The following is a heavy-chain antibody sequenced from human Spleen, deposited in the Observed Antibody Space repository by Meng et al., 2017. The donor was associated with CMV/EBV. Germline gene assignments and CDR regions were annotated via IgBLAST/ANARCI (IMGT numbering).Heavy chain of an antibody. V-gene: IGHV1-8*01. D-gene: IGHD2-8*02. CDR3: TRNPSHTGWFDP. Sequence: ASVKVSCKASGYTFTSYDINWVRQATGQGLEWMGWMHPSSGDTGYAHKFQGRVTMTRDTSINTAYMELYSLRSDDTAAYYCTRNPSHTGWFDPWGQGTLVTVSS. J-gene: IGHJ5*02. CDR2: MHPSSGDT. CDR1: GYTFTSYD.